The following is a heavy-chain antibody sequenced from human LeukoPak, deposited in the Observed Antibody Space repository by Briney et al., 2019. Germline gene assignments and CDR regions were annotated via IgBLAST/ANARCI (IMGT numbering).Heavy chain of an antibody. CDR1: GYTFTSYD. D-gene: IGHD2-2*01. CDR2: VNPNSGNT. V-gene: IGHV1-8*03. J-gene: IGHJ4*02. Sequence: ASVKVSCKASGYTFTSYDINWVRQATGQGLEWMGWVNPNSGNTGYAQKFQGRVTITRNTSISTAYMELSSLRSEDTAVYYCARGRTRSSTSCLGYWGQGTLVTVSS. CDR3: ARGRTRSSTSCLGY.